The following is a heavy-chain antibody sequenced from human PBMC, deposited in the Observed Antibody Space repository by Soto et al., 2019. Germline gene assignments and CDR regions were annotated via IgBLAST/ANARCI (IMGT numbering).Heavy chain of an antibody. CDR2: INAGNGNT. V-gene: IGHV1-3*01. CDR3: ARDGDNSGYDYWKLIAFDY. CDR1: GYTFTSYA. Sequence: ASVKVSCKASGYTFTSYAMHWVRQAPGQRLEWMGWINAGNGNTKYSQKFQGRVTITRDTSASTAYMELSSLRSEDTAVYYCARDGDNSGYDYWKLIAFDYWGQGTLVTVSS. J-gene: IGHJ4*02. D-gene: IGHD5-12*01.